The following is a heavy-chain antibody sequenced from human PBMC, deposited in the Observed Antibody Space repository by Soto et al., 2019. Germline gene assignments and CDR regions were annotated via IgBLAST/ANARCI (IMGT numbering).Heavy chain of an antibody. CDR2: VNDDASTI. J-gene: IGHJ5*01. V-gene: IGHV3-74*01. CDR1: GFSFSRAW. Sequence: EVQLFESGGGLVQPGGSLRLSCAASGFSFSRAWMHWVRQAPGKGLVWVSRVNDDASTINYADSVKGRFTISRDNARNTLYLRMTSLRVEATAVYYCVRWSEPWGQGTLVTVSS. CDR3: VRWSEP. D-gene: IGHD1-1*01.